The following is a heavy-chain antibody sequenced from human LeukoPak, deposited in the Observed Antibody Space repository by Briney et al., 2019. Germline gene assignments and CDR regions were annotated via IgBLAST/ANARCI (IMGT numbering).Heavy chain of an antibody. J-gene: IGHJ4*02. Sequence: GASVKVSCKASGYTFTSYGISWVRQAPGQGLEWMGGIIPMFGTSNYAQKFQGRVTITTDESTTTAYMELSSLSSEDTAVYYCATYTLSQFWSGYYHFDYWGQGTLVSVSS. CDR1: GYTFTSYG. CDR2: IIPMFGTS. V-gene: IGHV1-69*05. D-gene: IGHD3-3*01. CDR3: ATYTLSQFWSGYYHFDY.